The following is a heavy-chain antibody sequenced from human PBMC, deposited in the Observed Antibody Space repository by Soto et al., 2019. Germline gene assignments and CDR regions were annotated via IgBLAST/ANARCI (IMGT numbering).Heavy chain of an antibody. J-gene: IGHJ5*02. CDR2: IKQDGSEK. CDR3: AKDARAPRNRNWFDP. CDR1: GFTFSSYW. Sequence: PGGSLRLSCAASGFTFSSYWMSWVRQAPGKGLGWVANIKQDGSEKYYVDSVKGRFTISRDNAKNSLYLQMNSLRAEDTAVYYCAKDARAPRNRNWFDPWGQGTLVTVSS. V-gene: IGHV3-7*03.